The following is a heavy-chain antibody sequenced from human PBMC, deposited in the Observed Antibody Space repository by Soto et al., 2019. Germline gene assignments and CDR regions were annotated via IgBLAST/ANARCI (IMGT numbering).Heavy chain of an antibody. CDR3: ARDPTYYYDSSGYGYAFDI. D-gene: IGHD3-22*01. V-gene: IGHV4-4*02. J-gene: IGHJ3*02. CDR2: INHSGST. CDR1: GGSISSSNW. Sequence: ETLSLTCGISGGSISSSNWWSCVRQPPGKGLEWIGEINHSGSTNYNPSLKSRVTISVDTSKNQFSLKLSSVTAADTAVYYCARDPTYYYDSSGYGYAFDIWGQGTMVTVSS.